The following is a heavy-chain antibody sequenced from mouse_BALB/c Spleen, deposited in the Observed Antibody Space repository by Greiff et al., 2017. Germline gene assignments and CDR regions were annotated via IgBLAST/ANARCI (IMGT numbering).Heavy chain of an antibody. CDR1: GYSITSGYY. D-gene: IGHD3-1*01. CDR2: ISYDGSN. CDR3: ARGGYVLYYAMDY. J-gene: IGHJ4*01. Sequence: EVKLMESGPGLVKPSQSLSLTCSVTGYSITSGYYWNWIRQFPGNKLEWMGYISYDGSNNYNPSLKNRISITRDTSKNQFFLKLNSVTTEDTATYYCARGGYVLYYAMDYWGQGTSVTVSS. V-gene: IGHV3-6*02.